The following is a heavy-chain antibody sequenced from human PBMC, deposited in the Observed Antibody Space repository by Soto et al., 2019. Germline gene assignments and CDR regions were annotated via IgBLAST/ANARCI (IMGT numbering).Heavy chain of an antibody. CDR2: IIPIFGTA. V-gene: IGHV1-69*06. Sequence: GASVKVSCKASGGTFSSYAISWVRQAPGQGLGWMGGIIPIFGTANYAQKFQGRVTITADKFTSTAYMELSSLRSEDTAVYYCAGDKEIAAASTLYNWFGPWEKGCLVRVAS. CDR1: GGTFSSYA. CDR3: AGDKEIAAASTLYNWFGP. D-gene: IGHD6-13*01. J-gene: IGHJ5*02.